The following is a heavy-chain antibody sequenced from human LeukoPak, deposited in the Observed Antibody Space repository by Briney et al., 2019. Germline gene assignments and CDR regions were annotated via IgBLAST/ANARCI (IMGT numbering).Heavy chain of an antibody. V-gene: IGHV3-23*01. CDR2: ISGKGDST. D-gene: IGHD4-23*01. J-gene: IGHJ4*02. CDR1: GFTFSSYS. CDR3: AKGDYGSDFRYFDY. Sequence: GGSLRLSCAASGFTFSSYSMSWVRQAPGRGLEWVSAISGKGDSTYYADSVKGRFTISRDNSKNTLFLQMSSLRAEDTAVYYCAKGDYGSDFRYFDYWGQGTLVTVSS.